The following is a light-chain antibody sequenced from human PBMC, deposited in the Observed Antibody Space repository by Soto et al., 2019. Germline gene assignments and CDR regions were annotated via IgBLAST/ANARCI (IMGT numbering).Light chain of an antibody. CDR3: RQALRSPT. V-gene: IGKV2-28*01. CDR1: QSLLHSNGYNY. CDR2: LGS. Sequence: DIVMTQSPLSLPVTPGEPASISCRSSQSLLHSNGYNYLDWYLQKPGQSPQLLIYLGSNRASGVPGRFSGSGSGTRSSLEISRVEAEDVGVYYCRQALRSPTFGGGTKVEIK. J-gene: IGKJ4*01.